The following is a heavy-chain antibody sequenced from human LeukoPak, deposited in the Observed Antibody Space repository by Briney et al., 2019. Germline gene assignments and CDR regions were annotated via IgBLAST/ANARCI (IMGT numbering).Heavy chain of an antibody. CDR1: GYTFTSYY. Sequence: ASVKVSCKASGYTFTSYYMHWVRQAPGQGLEWMGIINPSGGSTSYAQKFQGRVTMTRDMSTSTVYMELSSLRSEDTAMYYCARARTRNFFDLWGQGTLVTVSS. D-gene: IGHD5-24*01. CDR3: ARARTRNFFDL. V-gene: IGHV1-46*01. CDR2: INPSGGST. J-gene: IGHJ4*02.